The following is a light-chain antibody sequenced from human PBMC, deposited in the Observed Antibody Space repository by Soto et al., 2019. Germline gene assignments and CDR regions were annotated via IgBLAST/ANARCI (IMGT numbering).Light chain of an antibody. J-gene: IGLJ2*01. CDR1: SSDVGAYNY. CDR3: CSYTDTNILV. Sequence: QSVLTQPPSASGSPGQSVTISCTGTSSDVGAYNYVSWYQQHPGKAPKLMIYEVSKRPSGVPDRFSGSKSGNTASLTVSGLQAEDEADYCCCSYTDTNILVFGGWTKLTVL. CDR2: EVS. V-gene: IGLV2-8*01.